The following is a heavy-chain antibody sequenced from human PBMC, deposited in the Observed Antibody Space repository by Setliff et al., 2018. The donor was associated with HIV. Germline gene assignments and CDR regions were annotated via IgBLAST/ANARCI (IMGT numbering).Heavy chain of an antibody. CDR2: IRSKAYGGTT. D-gene: IGHD3-22*01. Sequence: GESLKISCTASGFTFGDYGMSWVRQAPGKGLEWVGFIRSKAYGGTTEYAASVRGRLTISRDDSKSIVYLQMNSLKTEDTAVYYCARAYNVYDYRFDSSGYDYWGQGTLVTVSS. J-gene: IGHJ4*02. V-gene: IGHV3-49*04. CDR3: ARAYNVYDYRFDSSGYDY. CDR1: GFTFGDYG.